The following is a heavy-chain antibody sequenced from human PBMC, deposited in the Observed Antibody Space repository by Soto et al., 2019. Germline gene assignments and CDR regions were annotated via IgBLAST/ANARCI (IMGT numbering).Heavy chain of an antibody. CDR2: INSDGSST. Sequence: EVQLVESGGGLVQPGGSLRLSCAASGFTFSSYWMHWVRQAPGKGLVWVSRINSDGSSTSYADSVKGRFTISRDNAKNTLYLQMNSLRAEDTAGYYCARPSYYDFWSGSFGMDVWGQGTTVTVSS. J-gene: IGHJ6*02. CDR3: ARPSYYDFWSGSFGMDV. D-gene: IGHD3-3*01. V-gene: IGHV3-74*01. CDR1: GFTFSSYW.